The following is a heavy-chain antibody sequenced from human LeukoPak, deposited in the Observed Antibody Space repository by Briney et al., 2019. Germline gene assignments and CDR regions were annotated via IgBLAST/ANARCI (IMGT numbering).Heavy chain of an antibody. CDR3: ARDPPCWGGSCQFTDTTLDY. V-gene: IGHV1-18*04. Sequence: ASVKVSCKASGYTFTNYGMTWVRQAPGQGLEWMGWISASDGKTKYSQKLQGRVTMSTDTSTNTAYMELRSLRADDTAVYYCARDPPCWGGSCQFTDTTLDYWGQGTLVTVSS. J-gene: IGHJ4*02. CDR2: ISASDGKT. CDR1: GYTFTNYG. D-gene: IGHD2-15*01.